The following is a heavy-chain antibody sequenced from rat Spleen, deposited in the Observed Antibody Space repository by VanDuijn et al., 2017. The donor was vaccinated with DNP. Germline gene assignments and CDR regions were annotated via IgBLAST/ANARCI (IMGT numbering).Heavy chain of an antibody. CDR1: GYSIPSNY. CDR3: ARDDYGSYGAMNP. J-gene: IGHJ4*01. D-gene: IGHD1-8*01. Sequence: EVQLQESGPGLVKPSQSLSLTCSVTGYSIPSNYWGWIRKFPGHKLEWMGYINSAGSTNYNPSLKSRIAITRDTSKNQFFLQVNSVTTEDTATYYCARDDYGSYGAMNPWGQGTSVTVSS. V-gene: IGHV3-3*01. CDR2: INSAGST.